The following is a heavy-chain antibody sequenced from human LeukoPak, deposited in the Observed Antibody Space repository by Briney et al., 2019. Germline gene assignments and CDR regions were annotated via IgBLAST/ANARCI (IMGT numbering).Heavy chain of an antibody. CDR3: ARDESTGTTGDH. CDR1: GFTFSSSA. D-gene: IGHD1-7*01. Sequence: PGGSLRLSCAASGFTFSSSAMNWVRQAPGKGLEWVSSINNVASHIYYAHSVKGRFTISRDNAKNSLYLQMNSLSDEDTAVYYCARDESTGTTGDHWGQGTLVTVSS. V-gene: IGHV3-21*01. CDR2: INNVASHI. J-gene: IGHJ4*02.